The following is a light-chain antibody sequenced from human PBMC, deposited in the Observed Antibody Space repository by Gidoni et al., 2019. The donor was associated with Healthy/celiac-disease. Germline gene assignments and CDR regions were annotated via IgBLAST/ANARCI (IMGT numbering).Light chain of an antibody. CDR3: QQYNNWLGIT. CDR2: GAS. Sequence: EIVLIQSPATLSVSPGERATITCRASQSVSSNLAWYQQKPGQAPRLLIYGASIRATGIPARFSGSGSGTEFTLTISSLQSEDFAVYYCQQYNNWLGITFGPXTKVDIK. CDR1: QSVSSN. J-gene: IGKJ3*01. V-gene: IGKV3D-15*01.